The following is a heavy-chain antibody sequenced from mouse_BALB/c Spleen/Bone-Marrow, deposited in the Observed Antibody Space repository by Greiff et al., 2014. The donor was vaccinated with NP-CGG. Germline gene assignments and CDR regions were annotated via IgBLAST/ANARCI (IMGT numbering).Heavy chain of an antibody. J-gene: IGHJ4*01. Sequence: EVMLVESGGGLVKPGGSLKLSCAASGFTFSSYTMSWVRQTPEKRLEWVATSSSGGSYTYYPDSVKGRFTISRDNAKNTLYLQMSSLKSEDTAMYYCTRDPYYYGSSYAMDYWGQGTSVTVSS. CDR3: TRDPYYYGSSYAMDY. V-gene: IGHV5-6-4*01. D-gene: IGHD1-1*01. CDR2: SSSGGSYT. CDR1: GFTFSSYT.